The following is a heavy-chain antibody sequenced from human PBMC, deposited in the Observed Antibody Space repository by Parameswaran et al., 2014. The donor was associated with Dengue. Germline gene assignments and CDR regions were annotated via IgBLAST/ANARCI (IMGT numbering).Heavy chain of an antibody. V-gene: IGHV4-34*01. J-gene: IGHJ6*03. CDR3: ARTITGYYYYYMDV. Sequence: WIRQPPGKGLEWIGEINHSGSTNYNPSLKSRVTISVDTSKNQFSLKMSSVTAADTAVYYCARTITGYYYYYMDVWGKGTTVTVSS. CDR2: INHSGST. D-gene: IGHD3-3*01.